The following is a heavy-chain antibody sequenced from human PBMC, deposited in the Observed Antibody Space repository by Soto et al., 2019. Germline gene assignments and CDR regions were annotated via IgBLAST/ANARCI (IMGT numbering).Heavy chain of an antibody. J-gene: IGHJ4*02. CDR3: ASRDPGTSVDY. D-gene: IGHD1-7*01. CDR1: GGSFTSNNW. Sequence: ASETLSLTCAVSGGSFTSNNWWTWVRQPPGQGLEWIGEIYRTGSTNYNPSLKSRVTISLDKSENQFSLKVTSLTAADTAVYYCASRDPGTSVDYWGQGIQVTVSS. V-gene: IGHV4-4*02. CDR2: IYRTGST.